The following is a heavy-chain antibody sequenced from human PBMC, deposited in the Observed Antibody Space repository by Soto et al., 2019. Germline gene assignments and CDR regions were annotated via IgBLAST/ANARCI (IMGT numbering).Heavy chain of an antibody. J-gene: IGHJ4*02. Sequence: EVQLLESGGGLVQPGGSLRLSCALSGFTFSSYAMSWVRQAPGKGLEWVSAIRGSGDSPYYADSVKGRFTISRDNSKNTLYLQMNSLRAEDTAVYYCAKGDRTYYYDSSGYYYDYWGQGTLVTVSS. CDR3: AKGDRTYYYDSSGYYYDY. D-gene: IGHD3-22*01. CDR1: GFTFSSYA. V-gene: IGHV3-23*01. CDR2: IRGSGDSP.